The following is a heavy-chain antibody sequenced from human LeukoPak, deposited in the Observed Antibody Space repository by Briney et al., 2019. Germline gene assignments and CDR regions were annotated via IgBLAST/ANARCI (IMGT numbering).Heavy chain of an antibody. Sequence: ASVKVSCKASGYTFTSYGISWVRQAPGQGLEWMGWISAYNGNTNYAQKFQGRVTMTEDTSTDTAYMELSSLRSEDTAVYYCATEGIRDSSGYFFDYWGQGTLVTVSS. D-gene: IGHD3-22*01. CDR3: ATEGIRDSSGYFFDY. CDR2: ISAYNGNT. CDR1: GYTFTSYG. J-gene: IGHJ4*02. V-gene: IGHV1-18*01.